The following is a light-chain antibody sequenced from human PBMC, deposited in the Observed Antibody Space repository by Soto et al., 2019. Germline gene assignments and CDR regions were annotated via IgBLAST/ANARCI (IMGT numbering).Light chain of an antibody. V-gene: IGLV1-40*01. CDR2: GND. CDR3: QSYDSSLSGL. CDR1: SSNIGAGYN. J-gene: IGLJ1*01. Sequence: QSVLTQPPSVSGAPGQRVTISCTGSSSNIGAGYNVHWYQQVPGTAPKLLIYGNDNRPSGVPDRFSGSKSGTSASLAITGLQAEDEADYYCQSYDSSLSGLFGTGTELTVL.